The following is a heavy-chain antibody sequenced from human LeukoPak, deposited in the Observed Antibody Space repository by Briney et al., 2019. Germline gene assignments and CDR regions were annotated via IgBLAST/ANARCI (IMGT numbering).Heavy chain of an antibody. D-gene: IGHD1-7*01. CDR3: ARSGGTAIGNYERATFDY. J-gene: IGHJ4*02. Sequence: KLSQTLSLTCDISGDSVSSNSAAWNWIRQSPSRGLEWLGRTFYRSKWYNEYELSLKSRLTIHADTSKNHFSLQLNSVTPEDTAVYYCARSGGTAIGNYERATFDYWGQGTLVTVSS. V-gene: IGHV6-1*01. CDR1: GDSVSSNSAA. CDR2: TFYRSKWYN.